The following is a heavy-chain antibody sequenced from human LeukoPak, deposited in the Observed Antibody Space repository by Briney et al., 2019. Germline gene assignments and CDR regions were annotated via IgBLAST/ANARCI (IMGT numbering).Heavy chain of an antibody. Sequence: GSLRLSCAASGFTFSDYYMSWIRQAPGKGLEWVSYISSSSSTIYYADSVKGRFTISRDNAKNSLYLDMNSLRAEDTAVYYCVRTTYCVGGDCYSWSYSFDYWGQGTPVTVSS. V-gene: IGHV3-11*04. D-gene: IGHD2-21*02. CDR1: GFTFSDYY. J-gene: IGHJ4*02. CDR3: VRTTYCVGGDCYSWSYSFDY. CDR2: ISSSSSTI.